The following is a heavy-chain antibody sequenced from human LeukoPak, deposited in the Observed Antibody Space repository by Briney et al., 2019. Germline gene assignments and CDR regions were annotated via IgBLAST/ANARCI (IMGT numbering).Heavy chain of an antibody. CDR2: INPSGGST. Sequence: GASVKVSCKASGYTFTSYYMHWVRQAPGQGLEWMGIINPSGGSTSYAQKFQGRVTMTRDTSTSTVYMELSSLRSEDTAVYYCVTARDGYNYWLGDFDYWGQGTLVTVSS. V-gene: IGHV1-46*01. D-gene: IGHD5-24*01. J-gene: IGHJ4*02. CDR3: VTARDGYNYWLGDFDY. CDR1: GYTFTSYY.